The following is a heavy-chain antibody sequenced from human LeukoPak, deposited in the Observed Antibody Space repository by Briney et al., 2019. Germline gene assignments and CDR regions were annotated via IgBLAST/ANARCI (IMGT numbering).Heavy chain of an antibody. J-gene: IGHJ4*02. Sequence: SETLSLTCTASGGSISSYYWSWIRQPPGKGLEWIGYIYYSGSTNYNPSLKSRVTISVETCKNQFSLKLSYVTAADTAVYYCASSGIAAASSDYWGQGTLVTVSS. V-gene: IGHV4-59*08. CDR2: IYYSGST. CDR3: ASSGIAAASSDY. CDR1: GGSISSYY. D-gene: IGHD6-13*01.